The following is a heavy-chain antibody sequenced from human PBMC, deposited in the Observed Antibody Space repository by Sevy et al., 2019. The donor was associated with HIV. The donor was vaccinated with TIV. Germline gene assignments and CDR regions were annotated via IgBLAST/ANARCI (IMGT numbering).Heavy chain of an antibody. CDR2: ISSRNTYT. CDR1: GFTFSDYY. CDR3: ARARIAASAPYYFDY. V-gene: IGHV3-11*06. J-gene: IGHJ4*02. D-gene: IGHD6-13*01. Sequence: GGSLRLSCAASGFTFSDYYMSWIRQAPGKGLEWISYISSRNTYTKDADSVKGRFTISRDNAKNSLYLHMDSLRAEDTAVYYCARARIAASAPYYFDYWGQGTLVTVSS.